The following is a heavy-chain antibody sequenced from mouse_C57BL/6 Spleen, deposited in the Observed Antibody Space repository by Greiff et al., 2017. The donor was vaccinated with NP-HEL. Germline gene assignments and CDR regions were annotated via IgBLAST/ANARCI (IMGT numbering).Heavy chain of an antibody. J-gene: IGHJ4*01. V-gene: IGHV1-53*01. CDR1: GYTFTSYW. Sequence: VQLQQPGTELVKPGASVKLSCKASGYTFTSYWMHWVKQRPGQGLEWIGNINPSNGGTNYNEKFKSKATLTVDKSSSTAYMQLSSLTSEYSAVYFCARKLLPITNAMDYWGQGTSVTVSS. D-gene: IGHD1-1*01. CDR2: INPSNGGT. CDR3: ARKLLPITNAMDY.